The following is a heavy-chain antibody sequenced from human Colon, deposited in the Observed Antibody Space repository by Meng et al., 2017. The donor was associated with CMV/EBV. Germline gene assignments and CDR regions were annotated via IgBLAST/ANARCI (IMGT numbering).Heavy chain of an antibody. D-gene: IGHD6-13*01. V-gene: IGHV4-34*01. CDR3: ARAEAAGGFDY. CDR2: INHSGST. CDR1: GGSFSGYY. Sequence: ESLKISCAVYGGSFSGYYWSWIRQPPGKGLEWIGEINHSGSTNYNPSLKSRVTISVDTSKNQFSLKLSSVTAADTAVYYCARAEAAGGFDYWGQGTLVTVSS. J-gene: IGHJ4*02.